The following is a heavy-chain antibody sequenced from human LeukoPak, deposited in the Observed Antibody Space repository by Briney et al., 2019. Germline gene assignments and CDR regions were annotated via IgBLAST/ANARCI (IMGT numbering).Heavy chain of an antibody. V-gene: IGHV4-34*01. CDR2: INHSGST. Sequence: SETLSLTCAVYGGSFSGYYWSWIRQPPGKGLEWIGEINHSGSTNYNPSLKSRVTISVDTSKNQFSLKLSSVTAADTAVYYCARGLGIAACFEEIDYWGQGTLVTVSS. CDR1: GGSFSGYY. CDR3: ARGLGIAACFEEIDY. D-gene: IGHD6-13*01. J-gene: IGHJ4*02.